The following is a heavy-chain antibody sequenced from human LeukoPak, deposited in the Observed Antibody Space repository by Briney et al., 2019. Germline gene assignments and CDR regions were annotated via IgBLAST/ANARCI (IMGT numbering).Heavy chain of an antibody. Sequence: ASVKVSCKASGGTFSSYAISWVRQAPGQGLEWMGRIIPILGIANYAQKFQGRVTITANKSTSTAYMELSSLRSEDTAGYYCAREVGAAAAGSFDYWGQGTLVTVSS. CDR2: IIPILGIA. D-gene: IGHD6-13*01. V-gene: IGHV1-69*04. CDR1: GGTFSSYA. J-gene: IGHJ4*02. CDR3: AREVGAAAAGSFDY.